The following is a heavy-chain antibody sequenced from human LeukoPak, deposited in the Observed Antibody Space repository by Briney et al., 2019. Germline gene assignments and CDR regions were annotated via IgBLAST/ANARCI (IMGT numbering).Heavy chain of an antibody. V-gene: IGHV3-20*04. CDR3: ARDNPPFYDILTGYSLSGAFDI. CDR1: GFIFDDYG. J-gene: IGHJ3*02. CDR2: LNWNGGST. D-gene: IGHD3-9*01. Sequence: GGSLRLSCAASGFIFDDYGMSWVRQASGKGLEWVSGLNWNGGSTGYADSVKGRFTISRDNAKNSLYLQMNSLRAEDTAVYYCARDNPPFYDILTGYSLSGAFDIWGQGTMVTVSS.